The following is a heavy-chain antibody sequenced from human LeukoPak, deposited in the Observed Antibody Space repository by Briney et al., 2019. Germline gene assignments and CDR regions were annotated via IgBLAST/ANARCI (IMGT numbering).Heavy chain of an antibody. V-gene: IGHV3-53*01. CDR2: IYSGGST. J-gene: IGHJ6*02. Sequence: GRSLRLSCAASGFTFSSYAMHWVRQAPGKGLDWVSVIYSGGSTYYADSVKGRFTISKDNSKNTLFLQMNSLRAEDTAVYYCASQTGDLYYYYGMAVWGQGTTVTVSS. CDR1: GFTFSSYA. D-gene: IGHD2-21*01. CDR3: ASQTGDLYYYYGMAV.